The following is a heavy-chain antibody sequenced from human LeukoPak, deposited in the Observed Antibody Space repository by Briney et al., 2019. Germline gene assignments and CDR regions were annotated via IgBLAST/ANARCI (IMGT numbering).Heavy chain of an antibody. V-gene: IGHV4-61*08. CDR1: GGSISSGGYY. CDR2: VYYSGST. J-gene: IGHJ4*02. D-gene: IGHD3-9*01. Sequence: PSETLSLTCTVSGGSISSGGYYWSWIRQHPGKGLEWIGYVYYSGSTNYSPSLKSRVTISVDTSKNQFSLKLSSVTAADTAVYYCARAGPTGYLVFDYWGQGTLVTVSS. CDR3: ARAGPTGYLVFDY.